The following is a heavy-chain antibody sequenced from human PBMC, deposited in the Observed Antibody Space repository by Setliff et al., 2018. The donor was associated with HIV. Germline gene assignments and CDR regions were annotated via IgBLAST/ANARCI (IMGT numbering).Heavy chain of an antibody. V-gene: IGHV1-69*13. CDR3: ARGLEEMAYYGMNV. Sequence: SVKVSCKTSGDTFSTYSLSWVRQAPGQGLEWMGGIIPIFGAAKYAPKFQTRVTITADESTSTAYMDLSSLTSEDTAVYYCARGLEEMAYYGMNVWGQGTTVTVSS. D-gene: IGHD5-12*01. CDR1: GDTFSTYS. CDR2: IIPIFGAA. J-gene: IGHJ6*02.